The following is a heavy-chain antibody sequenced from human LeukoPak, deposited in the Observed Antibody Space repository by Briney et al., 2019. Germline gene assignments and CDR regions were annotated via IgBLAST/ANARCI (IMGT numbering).Heavy chain of an antibody. V-gene: IGHV4-59*08. D-gene: IGHD6-19*01. Sequence: PSETLCLTCTGSGGSISSYYWSWIRQPPGKGLEWIGYMYYSGSTNYNPSLKSRVTISVDTSTSQSSLKLRSVPAADTAVYYCARILPGYRSGWYFHYWGQGTLVTVSS. CDR3: ARILPGYRSGWYFHY. CDR2: MYYSGST. CDR1: GGSISSYY. J-gene: IGHJ4*02.